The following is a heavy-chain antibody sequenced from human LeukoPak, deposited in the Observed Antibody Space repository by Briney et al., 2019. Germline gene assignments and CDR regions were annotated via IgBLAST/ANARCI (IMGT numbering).Heavy chain of an antibody. CDR1: GGSISSSSYY. V-gene: IGHV4-39*01. CDR3: LALLRWSGAFDI. Sequence: SETLSLTCTVSGGSISSSSYYWGWIRQPPGKGLEWIGSIYYSGSTYYNPSLKSRVTISVDTSKNQFPLKLSSVTAADTAVYYCLALLRWSGAFDIWGQGTMVTVSS. CDR2: IYYSGST. J-gene: IGHJ3*02. D-gene: IGHD3-3*01.